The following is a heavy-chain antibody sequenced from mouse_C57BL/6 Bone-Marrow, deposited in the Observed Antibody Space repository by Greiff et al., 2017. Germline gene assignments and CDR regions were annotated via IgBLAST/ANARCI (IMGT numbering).Heavy chain of an antibody. J-gene: IGHJ1*03. D-gene: IGHD1-1*01. Sequence: VQLQQSGAELVRPGPSVKVSCKASGYAFTNYLIEWVKQRPGQGLEWIGVINPGSGGTKYNEKFKGKATLTADKTSSTAYMQRSSLTSEDSAVEFCAKEWGLLTVVADWYFDVWGTGTTVTVSS. CDR2: INPGSGGT. V-gene: IGHV1-54*01. CDR1: GYAFTNYL. CDR3: AKEWGLLTVVADWYFDV.